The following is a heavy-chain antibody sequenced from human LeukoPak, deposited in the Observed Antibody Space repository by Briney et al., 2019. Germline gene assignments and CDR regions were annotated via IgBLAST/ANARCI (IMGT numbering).Heavy chain of an antibody. D-gene: IGHD6-19*01. CDR1: GFTLSSYA. CDR3: AKDPYSSGPYNWFDP. CDR2: ISGSGDST. V-gene: IGHV3-23*01. Sequence: GGSLRLSCAASGFTLSSYAMNWVRQAPGKGLEWVSAISGSGDSTYYADSVKGLFTISRDNSKNTLYLQMNRLRAEDTAVYYCAKDPYSSGPYNWFDPWGQGTLVTVSS. J-gene: IGHJ5*02.